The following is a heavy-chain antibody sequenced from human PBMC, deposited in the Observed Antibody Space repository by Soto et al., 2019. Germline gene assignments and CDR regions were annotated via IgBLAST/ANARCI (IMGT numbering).Heavy chain of an antibody. CDR1: GGSVSGFY. V-gene: IGHV4-59*08. D-gene: IGHD3-22*01. CDR3: ARGSYYYDSSGYYHY. Sequence: SETLSLTCIVSGGSVSGFYWSWIRQLPGKGLEWIGYIFSAGDTNYNPSLKSRVTISVDISKNQFSLTLSSVTAADTAVYYCARGSYYYDSSGYYHYWGQGTLVTVSS. CDR2: IFSAGDT. J-gene: IGHJ4*02.